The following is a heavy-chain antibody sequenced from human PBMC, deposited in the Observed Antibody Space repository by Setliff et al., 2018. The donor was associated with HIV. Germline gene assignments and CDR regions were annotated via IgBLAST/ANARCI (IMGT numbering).Heavy chain of an antibody. CDR1: NYSLSSAYY. CDR3: ARRPAGAVAGGYGMDV. Sequence: LSLTCAVSNYSLSSAYYWGWIRHPPGKGLEWIGSIYHSGSTYYNPSLKSRVTISVDTSKNQFSLKLSSVTAADTAVYYCARRPAGAVAGGYGMDVWGQGTTVTAP. J-gene: IGHJ6*02. D-gene: IGHD6-19*01. CDR2: IYHSGST. V-gene: IGHV4-38-2*01.